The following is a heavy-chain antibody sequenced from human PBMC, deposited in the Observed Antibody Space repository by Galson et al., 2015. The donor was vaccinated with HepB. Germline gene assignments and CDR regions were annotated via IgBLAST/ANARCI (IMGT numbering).Heavy chain of an antibody. CDR2: ISSSGDYT. CDR3: ARDRSGWHTFDL. Sequence: SLRLSCATSGFTFNNYFMTWVRQAPGRGLEWVSSISSSGDYTDYADSLKGRFIISRDDAKNSLSLQINSLRAEDTAVYYCARDRSGWHTFDLWGQGTLVTVSS. V-gene: IGHV3-21*01. D-gene: IGHD6-19*01. J-gene: IGHJ5*02. CDR1: GFTFNNYF.